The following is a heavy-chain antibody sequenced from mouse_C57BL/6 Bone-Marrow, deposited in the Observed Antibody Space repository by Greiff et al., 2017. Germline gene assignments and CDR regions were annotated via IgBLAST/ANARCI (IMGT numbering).Heavy chain of an antibody. Sequence: QVQLQQSGAELMKPGASVTLSCTATGYTFTGYWIEWVKQRPGRGLEWIGEILPGSGSTNYNEKFKVKATFTADTSSNTVYMQLSSLTTEDSAIYYGARDGLIYYVFDYWGQGTTLTVSS. CDR1: GYTFTGYW. D-gene: IGHD2-3*01. CDR2: ILPGSGST. V-gene: IGHV1-9*01. J-gene: IGHJ2*01. CDR3: ARDGLIYYVFDY.